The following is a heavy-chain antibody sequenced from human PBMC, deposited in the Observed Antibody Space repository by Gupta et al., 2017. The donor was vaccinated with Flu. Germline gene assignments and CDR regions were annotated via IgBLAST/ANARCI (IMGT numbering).Heavy chain of an antibody. CDR1: GGSISSYY. D-gene: IGHD3-22*01. V-gene: IGHV4-59*01. Sequence: QVQLQESGPGLVKPSETLSLTCTVSGGSISSYYWSWIRQPPGKGLEWIGYIYYSGSTNYNPSHKSRVTISVDTSKNQFSLKLSSVTAADTAVYFWARGIVSYYDSSGYGMDVWGQGTTVTVSS. CDR2: IYYSGST. CDR3: ARGIVSYYDSSGYGMDV. J-gene: IGHJ6*02.